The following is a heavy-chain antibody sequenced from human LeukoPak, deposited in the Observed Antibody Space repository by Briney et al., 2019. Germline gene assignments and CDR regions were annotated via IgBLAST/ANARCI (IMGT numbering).Heavy chain of an antibody. CDR3: AKPHYSGSGSYSREDY. CDR1: GFTFSNYA. Sequence: GGSLRLSCAASGFTFSNYAMTWVRQAPGKGLECVSAISGSGDGTYYADSVEGRFTISRDNSKITVYLQMNSLRAEDTAVYYCAKPHYSGSGSYSREDYWGQGTLVTVSS. J-gene: IGHJ4*02. D-gene: IGHD3-10*01. V-gene: IGHV3-23*01. CDR2: ISGSGDGT.